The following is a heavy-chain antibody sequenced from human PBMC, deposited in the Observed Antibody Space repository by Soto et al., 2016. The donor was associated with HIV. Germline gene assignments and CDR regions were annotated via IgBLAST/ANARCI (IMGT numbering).Heavy chain of an antibody. Sequence: EVQLVESGGGLVQPGGSLRLSCAASGFTFSSYWMHWVRQAPGKGLVWVSRINSDGSSTSYADSVKGRFTISRDNAKNTLYLQMNSLRAEDTAVYYCVRGSEDSKSRXFDIWGPRDNGHRL. CDR1: GFTFSSYW. D-gene: IGHD3-22*01. V-gene: IGHV3-74*01. CDR3: VRGSEDSKSRXFDI. J-gene: IGHJ3*02. CDR2: INSDGSST.